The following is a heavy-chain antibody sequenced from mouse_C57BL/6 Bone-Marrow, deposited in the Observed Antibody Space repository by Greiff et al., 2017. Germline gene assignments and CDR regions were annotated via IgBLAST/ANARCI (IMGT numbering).Heavy chain of an antibody. J-gene: IGHJ3*01. V-gene: IGHV1-4*01. CDR2: INPSSGYT. CDR1: GYTFTSYT. CDR3: ARGGGFAY. Sequence: VQLQQSGAELARPGASVKMSCKASGYTFTSYTMHWVKQRPGQGLEWIGYINPSSGYTKYNQKFKDKAPMTADKSSSTAYMQLRSLTSEDSAVYYCARGGGFAYWGQGTLVTVSA.